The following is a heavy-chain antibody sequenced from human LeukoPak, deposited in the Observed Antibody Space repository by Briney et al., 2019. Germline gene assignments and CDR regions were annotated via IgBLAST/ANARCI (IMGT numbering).Heavy chain of an antibody. V-gene: IGHV4-59*11. CDR1: GVSISSPY. CDR3: GRESFGGHCSRTGCFQYTWVDP. D-gene: IGHD2-2*01. J-gene: IGHJ5*02. Sequence: PSETLSLTCTVSGVSISSPYWTWIRQPPGKGLEWIGNIHNSGSTNYNPSLKSRVTISVDTAKNQFSLRLNSVTAADTAVYYCGRESFGGHCSRTGCFQYTWVDPWGQGSLVTVSS. CDR2: IHNSGST.